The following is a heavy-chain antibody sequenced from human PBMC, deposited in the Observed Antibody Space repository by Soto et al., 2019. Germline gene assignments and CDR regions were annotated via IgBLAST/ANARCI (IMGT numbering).Heavy chain of an antibody. V-gene: IGHV3-23*01. D-gene: IGHD3-3*01. CDR3: AKKALVLRFLEWLSHHYGMDV. CDR2: ISGSGGST. CDR1: GFTFSSYA. J-gene: IGHJ6*02. Sequence: EVQLLESGGGLVQPGGSLRLSCAASGFTFSSYAMSWVRQAPGKGLEWVSAISGSGGSTYYADSVKGRFTISRDNSKNTLYLQMNSLRAEDTAVYYCAKKALVLRFLEWLSHHYGMDVWGQGTTVTVSS.